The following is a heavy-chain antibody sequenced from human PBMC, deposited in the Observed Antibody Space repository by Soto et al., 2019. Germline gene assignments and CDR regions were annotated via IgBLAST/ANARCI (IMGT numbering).Heavy chain of an antibody. V-gene: IGHV4-4*07. CDR3: VRDGTKTLRDWFDS. CDR2: IYATGTT. D-gene: IGHD1-1*01. Sequence: KPSETLSLTCTVSGASISGFYWSWIRKSAGKGLEWIGRIYATGTTDYNPSLKSRVMMSVDTSKKQFSLKLRSVTASDTAVYYCVRDGTKTLRDWFDSCGQGISVTVSS. J-gene: IGHJ5*01. CDR1: GASISGFY.